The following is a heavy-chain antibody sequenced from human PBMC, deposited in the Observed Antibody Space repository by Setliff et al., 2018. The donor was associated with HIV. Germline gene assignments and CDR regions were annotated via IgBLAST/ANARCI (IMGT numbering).Heavy chain of an antibody. CDR2: IKQDGSEK. CDR1: GFTFSSYW. CDR3: ARDCRVGWVFTYGMDV. V-gene: IGHV3-7*05. Sequence: GGSLRLSCAASGFTFSSYWMSWVRQAPGKGLEWVANIKQDGSEKYYVDSVKGRFTISRDNAKNSLYLQMNSLRPEDTAVYYCARDCRVGWVFTYGMDVWGQGTLVTVS. D-gene: IGHD6-13*01. J-gene: IGHJ6*02.